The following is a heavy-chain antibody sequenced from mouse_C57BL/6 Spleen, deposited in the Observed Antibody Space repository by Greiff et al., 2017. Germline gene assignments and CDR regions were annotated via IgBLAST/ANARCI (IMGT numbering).Heavy chain of an antibody. Sequence: DVQLVESGPGMVKPSQSLSLTCTVTGYSITSGYDWHWIRHFPGNKLEWMGYISYSGSTNYNPSLKSRISITHDTSKNHFFLKLNSVTTEDTATYYCARDGYPPHWYFDVWGTGTTVTVSS. CDR3: ARDGYPPHWYFDV. V-gene: IGHV3-1*01. CDR2: ISYSGST. CDR1: GYSITSGYD. D-gene: IGHD2-2*01. J-gene: IGHJ1*03.